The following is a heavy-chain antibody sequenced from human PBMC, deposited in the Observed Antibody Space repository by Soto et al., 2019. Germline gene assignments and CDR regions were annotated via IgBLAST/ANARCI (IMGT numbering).Heavy chain of an antibody. CDR1: GGTFSSYA. Sequence: SVKVSCKASGGTFSSYAISWVRQAPGQGLEWMGGIIPIFGTANYAQKFQGRVTITADKSTSTAYMELSSLRSEDTAVYYCARVGGSYLGAFDIWGQGTMVTVSS. D-gene: IGHD1-26*01. V-gene: IGHV1-69*06. J-gene: IGHJ3*02. CDR2: IIPIFGTA. CDR3: ARVGGSYLGAFDI.